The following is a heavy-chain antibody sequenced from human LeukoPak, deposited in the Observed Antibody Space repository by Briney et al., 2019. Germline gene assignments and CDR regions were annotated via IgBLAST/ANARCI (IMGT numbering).Heavy chain of an antibody. CDR2: MNPNSGNT. CDR3: ARVEPVDTAMVTVIDY. V-gene: IGHV1-8*01. D-gene: IGHD5-18*01. CDR1: GYTFTSYD. J-gene: IGHJ4*02. Sequence: ASVKVSCKASGYTFTSYDINWVRQATGQGLEWMGWMNPNSGNTGYAQKFQGRVTMTRNTSISTAYMELSSLRSEDTAVYYCARVEPVDTAMVTVIDYWGQGTLVTVSS.